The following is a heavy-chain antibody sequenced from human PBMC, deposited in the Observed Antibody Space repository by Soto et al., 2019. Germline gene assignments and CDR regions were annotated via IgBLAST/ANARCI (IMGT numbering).Heavy chain of an antibody. J-gene: IGHJ4*02. V-gene: IGHV6-1*01. CDR1: GDSVSSNSAA. Sequence: PSQTLSLTCAISGDSVSSNSAAWNWIRQSPSRDLEWLGRTYYRSKWNNDYTVSVKRRITINPDTYKKKYSMQQKSMTTEDTAVYYCARSGWELLEFYFDYWGQGTLV. CDR3: ARSGWELLEFYFDY. D-gene: IGHD1-26*01. CDR2: TYYRSKWNN.